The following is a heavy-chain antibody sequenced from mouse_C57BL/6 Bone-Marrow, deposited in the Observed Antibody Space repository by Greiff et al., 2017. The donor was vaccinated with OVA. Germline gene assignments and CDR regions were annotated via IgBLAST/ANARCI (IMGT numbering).Heavy chain of an antibody. Sequence: EVQRVESGGGLVKPGGSLKLSCAASGFTFSSYALSWVRQTPEKRLEWVATISDGGSYTYYPDNVKGRFTISRDNAKNNLYLQMSHLKSEDTAMDYCARDRNYGSSPWFAYWGQGTLVTVSA. D-gene: IGHD1-1*01. V-gene: IGHV5-4*01. CDR3: ARDRNYGSSPWFAY. J-gene: IGHJ3*01. CDR2: ISDGGSYT. CDR1: GFTFSSYA.